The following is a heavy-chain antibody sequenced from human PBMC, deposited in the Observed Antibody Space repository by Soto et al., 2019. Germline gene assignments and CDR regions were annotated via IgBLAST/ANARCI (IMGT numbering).Heavy chain of an antibody. CDR2: ISYSGNT. V-gene: IGHV4-30-4*01. CDR3: ARGDYLNRSGYYSFQH. CDR1: GDSVTRGDYY. J-gene: IGHJ1*01. D-gene: IGHD3-22*01. Sequence: QVQLQESGPGLVKPSQTLSLTCSVSGDSVTRGDYYWTWVRQSPGKGLEWIGYISYSGNTAYKPSLSSRLTISLDTSKNHFSLKLHAATAADTAVYYCARGDYLNRSGYYSFQHWGQGTPVTVSS.